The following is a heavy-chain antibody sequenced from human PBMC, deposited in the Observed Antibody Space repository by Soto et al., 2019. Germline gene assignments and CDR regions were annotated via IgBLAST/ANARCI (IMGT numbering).Heavy chain of an antibody. D-gene: IGHD4-17*01. V-gene: IGHV4-39*01. CDR1: GGSISISRYY. CDR2: IYYSGSN. CDR3: ARIGHGDYSYYYGMDV. J-gene: IGHJ6*02. Sequence: SETLSLTFTVSGGSISISRYYWGWIRQPPXKGLECMGSIYYSGSNYYPQYIKSRVTISVDTSKNQFYLKLRYLTAPDTAVYYCARIGHGDYSYYYGMDVWGQGTTVTVS.